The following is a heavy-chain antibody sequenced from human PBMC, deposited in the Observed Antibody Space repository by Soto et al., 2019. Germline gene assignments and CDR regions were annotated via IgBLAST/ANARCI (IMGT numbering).Heavy chain of an antibody. J-gene: IGHJ4*02. CDR3: AREPFSEGMDYCSSTRCYGFDY. V-gene: IGHV3-11*01. Sequence: QVQLVESGGGLVKPGGSLRLSCAASGFTFSDYYMSWIRQAPGKGLEWVSYISSSGSNIYYADSVKGRFTISRDNAKNSLYLQMNSLRAEDTAGYYCAREPFSEGMDYCSSTRCYGFDYWGQGTLVTVSS. CDR2: ISSSGSNI. D-gene: IGHD2-2*01. CDR1: GFTFSDYY.